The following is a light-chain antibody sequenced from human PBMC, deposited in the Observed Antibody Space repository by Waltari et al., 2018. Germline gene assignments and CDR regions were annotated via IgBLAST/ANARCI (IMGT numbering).Light chain of an antibody. Sequence: SYELTQPPSVSVSPGQTARITCPGDALQKRFGYWYQQKSGQAPVLVIYEGSKRPSGIPERFSGSSLGTMATLTISGAQVEDEADYYCYSTDSSGDYGVFGGGTKLTVL. J-gene: IGLJ2*01. CDR2: EGS. CDR3: YSTDSSGDYGV. CDR1: ALQKRF. V-gene: IGLV3-10*01.